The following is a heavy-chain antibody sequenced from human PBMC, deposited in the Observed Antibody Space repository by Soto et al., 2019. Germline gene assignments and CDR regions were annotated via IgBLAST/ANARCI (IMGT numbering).Heavy chain of an antibody. CDR2: ISSSSSYI. CDR1: GFTFSSYS. Sequence: GESLKISCAASGFTFSSYSMNWVRQAPGKGLEWVSSISSSSSYIYYADSVKGRFTISRDNAKNSLYLQMNSLRAEDTAVYYCARDPIPFIAALAFDYWGQGTLVTVSS. V-gene: IGHV3-21*01. J-gene: IGHJ4*02. D-gene: IGHD6-6*01. CDR3: ARDPIPFIAALAFDY.